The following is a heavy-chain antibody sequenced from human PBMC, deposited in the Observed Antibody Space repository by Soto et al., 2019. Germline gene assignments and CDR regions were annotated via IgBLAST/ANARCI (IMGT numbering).Heavy chain of an antibody. D-gene: IGHD2-15*01. CDR3: AKDIDPAQKDIVVVVAATYGMDV. CDR2: ISWDGGST. V-gene: IGHV3-43*01. CDR1: GFTFDDYT. Sequence: GGSLRLSCAASGFTFDDYTMHWVRQAPGKGLEWVSLISWDGGSTYYADSVKGRFTISRDNSKNSLYLQMNSLRTEDTALYYCAKDIDPAQKDIVVVVAATYGMDVWGQGTTVTVSS. J-gene: IGHJ6*02.